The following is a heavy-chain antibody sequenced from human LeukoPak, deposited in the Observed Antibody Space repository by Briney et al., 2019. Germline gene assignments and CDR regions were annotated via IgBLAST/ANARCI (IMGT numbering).Heavy chain of an antibody. CDR3: AAGLRGPTVTGKYYYYGMGV. V-gene: IGHV1-58*01. CDR1: GFTFTKSA. Sequence: SVKVSCKASGFTFTKSALQWVRQARGQRLEWIGWIVVGSGNTDYAQKFQERVTITRDMFTSTAYMELSSLRSEDTAVYYCAAGLRGPTVTGKYYYYGMGVWGQGTTVTVSS. J-gene: IGHJ6*02. D-gene: IGHD4-11*01. CDR2: IVVGSGNT.